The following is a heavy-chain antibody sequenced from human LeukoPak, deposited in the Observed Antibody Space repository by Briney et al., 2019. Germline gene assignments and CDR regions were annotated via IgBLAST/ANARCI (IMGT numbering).Heavy chain of an antibody. Sequence: GGSLRLSCEASGFTFDDYGMSWVRQPPGKGLEWVSGINRNGGSTDYADSVKGRYTISRDNAKNSHFLQMNSLRVEDTALYYCARGFRNGPFDCWGQGTLVTVSS. V-gene: IGHV3-20*04. J-gene: IGHJ4*02. CDR3: ARGFRNGPFDC. CDR1: GFTFDDYG. D-gene: IGHD2-8*01. CDR2: INRNGGST.